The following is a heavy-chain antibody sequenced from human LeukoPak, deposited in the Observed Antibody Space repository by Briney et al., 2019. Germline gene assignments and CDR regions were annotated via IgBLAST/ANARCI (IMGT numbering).Heavy chain of an antibody. J-gene: IGHJ4*02. CDR2: MNQRGSM. CDR1: GASFTGYY. D-gene: IGHD6-13*01. CDR3: ARSARSSWYEVDY. Sequence: SETLSLTCDVYGASFTGYYWSWIRQSPGKGLEWIGEMNQRGSMNYNPSLKSRVTISVDTSKNQFSLKLSSVTAADTAVYYCARSARSSWYEVDYWGQGTLVTVSS. V-gene: IGHV4-34*01.